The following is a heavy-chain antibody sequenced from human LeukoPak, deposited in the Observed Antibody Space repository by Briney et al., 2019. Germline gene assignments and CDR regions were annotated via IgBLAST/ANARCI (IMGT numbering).Heavy chain of an antibody. V-gene: IGHV3-30*18. CDR2: MSYDGSNK. CDR3: AKEHVLRYFDWLSSAGYFDY. J-gene: IGHJ4*02. CDR1: GFTFSSYG. Sequence: GRSLRLSCAASGFTFSSYGMHWVRQAPGKGLEWVAVMSYDGSNKYYADSVKGRFTISRDNSKNTLYLQMNSLRAEDTAVYYCAKEHVLRYFDWLSSAGYFDYWGQGTLVTVSS. D-gene: IGHD3-9*01.